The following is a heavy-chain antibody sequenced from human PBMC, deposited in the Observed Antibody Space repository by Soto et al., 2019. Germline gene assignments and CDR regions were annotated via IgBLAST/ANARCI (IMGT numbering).Heavy chain of an antibody. V-gene: IGHV4-31*03. CDR3: ARDGRWLQLGGAMDV. J-gene: IGHJ6*02. CDR1: GGSISSGGYY. CDR2: IYYSGNT. D-gene: IGHD5-12*01. Sequence: QVQLQESGPGLVKPSQTLSLTCTVSGGSISSGGYYWSWIRQHPGKGLGWIGYIYYSGNTYYNPSLKSRVTISVDTSNNQCSLKLSSVTAADTAVYYCARDGRWLQLGGAMDVWGQGTTVTVSS.